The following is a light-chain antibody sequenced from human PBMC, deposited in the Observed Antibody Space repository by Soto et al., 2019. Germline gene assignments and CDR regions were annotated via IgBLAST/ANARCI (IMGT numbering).Light chain of an antibody. CDR1: SSNIGGNY. Sequence: QSVLTQPPSASGTPGQRVTISCSGSSSNIGGNYVYWYQQLPGAAPKLLIYLNDQRPSGVPDRFFGSKSGTSASLAISGLRSEDEAEYYFAAWDDSLSGPVFGGGTKLTVL. J-gene: IGLJ2*01. CDR3: AAWDDSLSGPV. V-gene: IGLV1-47*02. CDR2: LND.